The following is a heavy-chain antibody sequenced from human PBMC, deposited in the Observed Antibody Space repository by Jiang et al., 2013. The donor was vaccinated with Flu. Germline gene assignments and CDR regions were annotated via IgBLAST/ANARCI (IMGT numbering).Heavy chain of an antibody. CDR3: ARHLGYSYGPDAFDI. CDR2: IYYSGST. CDR1: GGSISSSSYY. D-gene: IGHD5-18*01. V-gene: IGHV4-39*07. Sequence: GSGLVKPSETLSLTCTVSGGSISSSSYYWGWIRQPPGKGLEWIGSIYYSGSTYYNPSLKSRVTISVDTSKNQFSLKLSSVTAADTAVYYCARHLGYSYGPDAFDIVGPRDKWSPSLQ. J-gene: IGHJ3*02.